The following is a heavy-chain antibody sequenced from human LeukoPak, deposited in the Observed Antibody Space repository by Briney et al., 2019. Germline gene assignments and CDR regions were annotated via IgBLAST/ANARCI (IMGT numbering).Heavy chain of an antibody. V-gene: IGHV4-30-2*01. J-gene: IGHJ6*02. CDR3: ARGFSGSGNKSYYYGMDV. CDR1: GGSISSGGYS. D-gene: IGHD3-3*01. Sequence: SQTLSLTCAVSGGSISSGGYSWSWIRQPPGKGLEWIGYIYHSGSTYYNPSLKSRVTISVDRSKNQFSLKLSFVTAADTAVYYCARGFSGSGNKSYYYGMDVWSQGTTVTVSS. CDR2: IYHSGST.